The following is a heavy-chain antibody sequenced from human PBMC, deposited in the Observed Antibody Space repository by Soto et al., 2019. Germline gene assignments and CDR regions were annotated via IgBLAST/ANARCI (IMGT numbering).Heavy chain of an antibody. D-gene: IGHD5-18*01. J-gene: IGHJ4*02. CDR1: GSTFGSHG. V-gene: IGHV1-69*13. CDR3: ARGAMANFDY. Sequence: GASVKVSCKASGSTFGSHGIACVRQAPGQGLEWMGGLIAMLGTPTYARKVQGRATITADESLTSSYLELRSLRSEDTAVYFCARGAMANFDYWGQGTVVTVSS. CDR2: LIAMLGTP.